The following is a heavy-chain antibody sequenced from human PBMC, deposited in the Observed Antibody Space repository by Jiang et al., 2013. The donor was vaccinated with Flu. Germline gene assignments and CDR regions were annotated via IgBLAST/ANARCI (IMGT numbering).Heavy chain of an antibody. J-gene: IGHJ4*02. V-gene: IGHV1-8*01. D-gene: IGHD4-23*01. CDR3: VLKPRTGRNIRWFNVDY. Sequence: GAEVKKPGASVKVSCKASGYTFTSYDINWVRQATGQGLEWMGWMNPNSGNTGYAQKFQGRVTMTRNTSISTAYMELSSLRSEDTAVYYCVLKPRTGRNIRWFNVDYWGQGTLVTVSS. CDR2: MNPNSGNT. CDR1: GYTFTSYD.